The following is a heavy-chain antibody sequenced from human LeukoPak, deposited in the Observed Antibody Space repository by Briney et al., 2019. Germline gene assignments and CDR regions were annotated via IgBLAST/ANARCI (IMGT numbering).Heavy chain of an antibody. CDR1: GFTFSNYW. V-gene: IGHV3-7*03. CDR3: AKDGDYDAFDI. J-gene: IGHJ3*02. Sequence: GGSLRLSRAASGFTFSNYWMSWVRQAPGKGLEWVANIKEDGSAHYYVDSVMGRFTISRDNSKNTLYLQMNSLRAEDTAVYYCAKDGDYDAFDIWGQGTMVTVSS. CDR2: IKEDGSAH. D-gene: IGHD4-17*01.